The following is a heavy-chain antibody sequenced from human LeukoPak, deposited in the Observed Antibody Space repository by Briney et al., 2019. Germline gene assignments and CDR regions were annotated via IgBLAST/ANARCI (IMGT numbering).Heavy chain of an antibody. V-gene: IGHV3-30-3*01. J-gene: IGHJ4*02. CDR1: GFTFSSYA. Sequence: GGSLRLSCAASGFTFSSYAMHWVRQAPGKGLEWVAVTSFDGSEVFFADSVKGRFTISRDNSKNTLYLQMSSLRAEDAAVYYCAKDRGVIRPFDYWGQGTLVTVSS. D-gene: IGHD3-10*01. CDR2: TSFDGSEV. CDR3: AKDRGVIRPFDY.